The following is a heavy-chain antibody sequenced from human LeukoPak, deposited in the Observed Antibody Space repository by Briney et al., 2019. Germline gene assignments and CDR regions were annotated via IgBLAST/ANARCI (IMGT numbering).Heavy chain of an antibody. V-gene: IGHV3-66*01. CDR2: IHRGGNT. CDR1: GFTVSGNY. J-gene: IGHJ4*02. D-gene: IGHD3-10*01. CDR3: ARDPGYGLGVDYGDY. Sequence: GGSLRLSCAASGFTVSGNYMSWDRQAPGKGLEWLSVIHRGGNTYYADSVKGRFTISRDSSKNTVFLQMDSLRAEDTAVYYCARDPGYGLGVDYGDYWGQGTLVTVSS.